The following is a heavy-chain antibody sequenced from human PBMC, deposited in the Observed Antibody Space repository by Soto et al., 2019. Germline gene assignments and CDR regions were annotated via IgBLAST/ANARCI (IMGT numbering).Heavy chain of an antibody. V-gene: IGHV3-30-3*01. Sequence: SLRLSFADSAFTFRSYAMPLVREAPGKGVEWVAVISYDGSNKYYADSVKGRFTISRDNSKNTLYLQMNSLRAEDTAVYYCARSITIFGVAAPYYGMDVWGQGTTVTVSS. D-gene: IGHD3-3*01. CDR1: AFTFRSYA. J-gene: IGHJ6*02. CDR3: ARSITIFGVAAPYYGMDV. CDR2: ISYDGSNK.